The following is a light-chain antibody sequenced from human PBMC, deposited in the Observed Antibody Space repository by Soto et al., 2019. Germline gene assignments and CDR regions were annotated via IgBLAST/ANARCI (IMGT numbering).Light chain of an antibody. CDR3: QQYNNWPPVT. CDR1: QSVSSN. V-gene: IGKV3-15*01. J-gene: IGKJ1*01. Sequence: EIVLTQSPGTLSLSPCHRVTLSFRASQSVSSNLAWYQQKPGQAPRLLIYGASTRATGIPARFSGSGSGTEFTLTISSLQSEDFAVYYCQQYNNWPPVTFGQGTKVDNK. CDR2: GAS.